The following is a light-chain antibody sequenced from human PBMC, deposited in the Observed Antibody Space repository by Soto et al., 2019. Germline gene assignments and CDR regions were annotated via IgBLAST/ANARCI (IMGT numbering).Light chain of an antibody. Sequence: DVVMTQSPLSLPVTLGQPASISCRSSQSLVYSVGKTYLNWSQQRQGQYPLRLIYNVSNRDAGVPDRFSGSGSGTDFTLNIIRVEADDVGVYYCMQGTHWTFGQGTKVEIK. V-gene: IGKV2-30*01. J-gene: IGKJ1*01. CDR2: NVS. CDR1: QSLVYSVGKTY. CDR3: MQGTHWT.